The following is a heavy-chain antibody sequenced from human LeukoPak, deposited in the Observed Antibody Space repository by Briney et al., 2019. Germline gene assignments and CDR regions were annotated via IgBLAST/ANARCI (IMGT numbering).Heavy chain of an antibody. Sequence: SETLSLTCTVSGGSISSYYWSRLRQPAGKGLEWIGRIYTSGSTNYNPSLKSRVTMSVDTSKNQFSLKLSSVTAADTAVYYCARSNYYGSGRRGYNWFDPWGQGTLVTVSS. CDR3: ARSNYYGSGRRGYNWFDP. V-gene: IGHV4-4*07. CDR1: GGSISSYY. D-gene: IGHD3-10*01. CDR2: IYTSGST. J-gene: IGHJ5*02.